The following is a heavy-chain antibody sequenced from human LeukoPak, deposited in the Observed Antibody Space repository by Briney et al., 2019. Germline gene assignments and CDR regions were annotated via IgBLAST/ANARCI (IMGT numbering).Heavy chain of an antibody. V-gene: IGHV1-69*05. Sequence: GASVKVSCKASGGTFSSYAISWVRQAPGQGFEWMGGIIPIFGTANYAQKFQGRVTITTDESTSTAYMELSSLRSEDTAVYYCARSRGGYDRYNWFDPWGQGTLVTVSS. D-gene: IGHD5-12*01. J-gene: IGHJ5*02. CDR1: GGTFSSYA. CDR3: ARSRGGYDRYNWFDP. CDR2: IIPIFGTA.